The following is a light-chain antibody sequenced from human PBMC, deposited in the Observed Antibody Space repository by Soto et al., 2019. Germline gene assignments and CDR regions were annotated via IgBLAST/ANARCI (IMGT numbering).Light chain of an antibody. CDR2: GAF. Sequence: IVMTQSPDTLSVSPGERATLSCRASQSVSNNYLAWYQQKPGQAPRLLIHGAFTRATGIPARFSGSGSGTEFTLTISTLQSEDFAVYYCQQYNNWPWTFGQGTKVDIK. V-gene: IGKV3-15*01. CDR3: QQYNNWPWT. J-gene: IGKJ1*01. CDR1: QSVSNN.